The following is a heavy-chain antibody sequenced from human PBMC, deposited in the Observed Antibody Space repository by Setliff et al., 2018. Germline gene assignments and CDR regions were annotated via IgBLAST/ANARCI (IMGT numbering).Heavy chain of an antibody. CDR2: IDPDGIGK. CDR1: EFTFNKYW. CDR3: AKPQVELRWGFES. J-gene: IGHJ4*02. Sequence: GGSLRLSCAASEFTFNKYWMTWVRQAPGKGLEWVANIDPDGIGKYYIDSVRGRFTISRDGSKNTLYLQMTSLRAEDTAVYYCAKPQVELRWGFESWGQGTLVTVSS. V-gene: IGHV3-7*03. D-gene: IGHD1-26*01.